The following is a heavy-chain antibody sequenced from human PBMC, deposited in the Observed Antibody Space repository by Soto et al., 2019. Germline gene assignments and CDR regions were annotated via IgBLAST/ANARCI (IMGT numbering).Heavy chain of an antibody. J-gene: IGHJ4*02. CDR2: IYYSGST. D-gene: IGHD4-17*01. CDR3: AATVTDRPYYFDY. CDR1: GGSISSGGYY. Sequence: QVQLQESGPGLVKPSQTLSLTCTVSGGSISSGGYYWSWIRQHPGKGLEWIGYIYYSGSTYYNPALKSRVTISVDPSKHQCSLKLSSVTAADTAVDYCAATVTDRPYYFDYWGQGTLVTVSS. V-gene: IGHV4-31*03.